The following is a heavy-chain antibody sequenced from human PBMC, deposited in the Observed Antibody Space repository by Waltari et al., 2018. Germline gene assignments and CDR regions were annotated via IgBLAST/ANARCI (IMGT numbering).Heavy chain of an antibody. D-gene: IGHD4-17*01. J-gene: IGHJ1*01. CDR1: CFAFSNYG. V-gene: IGHV3-30*03. CDR3: ATSGSDGGF. Sequence: QVHLVQSGGGVVQPGASLRVTCATSCFAFSNYGMHWVRQGAGKGLEWVAGISYDGTKTFYTDSVKGRFTVPRDNSENTVYLQMNSLRSEDTAVYYCATSGSDGGFWGQGTLVTVS. CDR2: ISYDGTKT.